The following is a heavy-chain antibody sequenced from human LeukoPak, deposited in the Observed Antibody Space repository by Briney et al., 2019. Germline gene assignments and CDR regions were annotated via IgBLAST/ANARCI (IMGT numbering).Heavy chain of an antibody. J-gene: IGHJ4*02. CDR2: IYPGDSDT. V-gene: IGHV5-51*01. CDR3: ARQEDIVVVPAALDY. D-gene: IGHD2-2*01. CDR1: GYSFTSYW. Sequence: GESLKISCKGSGYSFTSYWIGWLRQMPGKGLEWMGIIYPGDSDTRYSPSFQGQVTISADKSISTAYLQWSSLKASDTAMYYCARQEDIVVVPAALDYWGQGTLVTVSS.